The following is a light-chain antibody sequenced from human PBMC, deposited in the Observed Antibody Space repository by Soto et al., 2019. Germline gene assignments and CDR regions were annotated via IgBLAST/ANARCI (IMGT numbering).Light chain of an antibody. CDR1: KLGDKY. V-gene: IGLV3-1*01. CDR2: ENN. CDR3: QTWDNSASYV. J-gene: IGLJ1*01. Sequence: SYELTQPPSVSVSPGQTATIPCSGDKLGDKYACWYQQKPAQSPVLVIYENNKRPSGIPERFSGSNSGNTATLTISGTQTMDEADYYCQTWDNSASYVVGTGIKRTVL.